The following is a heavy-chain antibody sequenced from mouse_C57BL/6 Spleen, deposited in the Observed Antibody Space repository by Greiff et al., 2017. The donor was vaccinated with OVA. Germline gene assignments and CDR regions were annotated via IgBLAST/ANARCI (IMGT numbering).Heavy chain of an antibody. Sequence: QVHVKQSGAELARPGASVKMSCKASGYTFTSYTMHWVKQRPGQGLEWIGYINPSSGYTKYNQKFKDKATLTADKSSSTAYMQLSSLTSEDSAVYYCARNYDYAMDYWGQGTSVTVSS. V-gene: IGHV1-4*01. D-gene: IGHD1-1*01. CDR1: GYTFTSYT. CDR2: INPSSGYT. CDR3: ARNYDYAMDY. J-gene: IGHJ4*01.